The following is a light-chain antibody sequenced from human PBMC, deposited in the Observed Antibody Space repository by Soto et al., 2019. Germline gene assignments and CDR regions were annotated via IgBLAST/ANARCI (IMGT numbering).Light chain of an antibody. V-gene: IGLV2-14*01. J-gene: IGLJ1*01. CDR3: SSYTSSSTYV. CDR1: SSDVGGYNY. Sequence: QSALTQPASVSGSPGQSITIACTGNSSDVGGYNYVSWYQQYPGKAPRLVISDVSNRPSGVSNRFSGSKSGNSASLTISGLQAEDEADYYCSSYTSSSTYVFGTGTKVTV. CDR2: DVS.